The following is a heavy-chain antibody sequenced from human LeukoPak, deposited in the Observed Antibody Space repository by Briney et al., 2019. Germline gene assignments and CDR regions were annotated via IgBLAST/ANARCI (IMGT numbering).Heavy chain of an antibody. D-gene: IGHD3/OR15-3a*01. CDR2: ISYDGSNK. CDR3: ARGAWTAYYFDY. J-gene: IGHJ4*02. CDR1: GFTFSSYA. V-gene: IGHV3-30-3*01. Sequence: GRSLRLSCAASGFTFSSYAMHWGRQAPGKGLEWVAVISYDGSNKYYADSVKGRFTISRDNSKNTLYLQMNSLRAEDTAVYYCARGAWTAYYFDYWGQGTLVTVSS.